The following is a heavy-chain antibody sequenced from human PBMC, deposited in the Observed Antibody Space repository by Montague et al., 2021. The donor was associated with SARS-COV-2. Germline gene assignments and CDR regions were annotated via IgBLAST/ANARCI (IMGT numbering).Heavy chain of an antibody. J-gene: IGHJ4*02. CDR3: ARHALGYFDWLNEGYFDY. V-gene: IGHV4-59*08. CDR2: IEYSGST. Sequence: SETLSLTCTVSGDSLSFYFWTWIRQPPGRGLEWIGYIEYSGSTNYNPSLKSRLTMSLDMSSNQFSLELRSVTAADTAVYYCARHALGYFDWLNEGYFDYWGQGTLVTVSS. CDR1: GDSLSFYF. D-gene: IGHD3-9*01.